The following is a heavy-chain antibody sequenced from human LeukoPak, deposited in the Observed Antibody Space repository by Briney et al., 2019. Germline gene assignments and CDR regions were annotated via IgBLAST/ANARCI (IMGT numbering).Heavy chain of an antibody. J-gene: IGHJ4*02. CDR3: ARGYSSSWDY. Sequence: SETLSLTCTVSGGSISSSSYYWGWIRQPPGKGLEWIGSIYYSGSTYYNPSLKSRVTISVDTSKNQFSLKLSSVTAADTAVYYCARGYSSSWDYWGQGTLVTVSS. CDR1: GGSISSSSYY. V-gene: IGHV4-39*07. D-gene: IGHD6-13*01. CDR2: IYYSGST.